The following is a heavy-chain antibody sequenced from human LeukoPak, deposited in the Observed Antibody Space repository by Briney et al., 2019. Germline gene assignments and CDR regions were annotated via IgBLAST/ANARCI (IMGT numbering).Heavy chain of an antibody. CDR3: ARDPPGM. Sequence: GGSLRLSCTVSGFIFSSYWMSWVRQAPGKGLEWVSSISSSSSYIYYADSVKGRFTISRDNAKNSLYLQMNSLRAGDTAVYYCARDPPGMGGQGTLVTVSS. D-gene: IGHD6-13*01. J-gene: IGHJ4*02. CDR2: ISSSSSYI. V-gene: IGHV3-21*01. CDR1: GFIFSSYW.